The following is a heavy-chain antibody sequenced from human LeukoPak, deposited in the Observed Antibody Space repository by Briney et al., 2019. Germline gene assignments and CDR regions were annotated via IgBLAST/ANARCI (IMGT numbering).Heavy chain of an antibody. CDR1: VFTFISYA. D-gene: IGHD1-26*01. CDR2: ISGSGGST. Sequence: GGSLRLSCPASVFTFISYAMSWVRQAPGKGLEWVSAISGSGGSTYYANPVKGRFTIPRDNSKNTLYLQMNSLRAEDMAVYYCAEALRSGSYCHPWGRGTLVTVSS. J-gene: IGHJ5*02. V-gene: IGHV3-23*01. CDR3: AEALRSGSYCHP.